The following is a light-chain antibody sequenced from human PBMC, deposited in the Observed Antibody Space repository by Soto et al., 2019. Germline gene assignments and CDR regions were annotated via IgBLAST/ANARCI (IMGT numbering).Light chain of an antibody. CDR3: QQYNNWPYT. CDR1: QSVTNK. J-gene: IGKJ2*01. Sequence: ETVMTQSPATLSVSPGERVTFSCGASQSVTNKLAWYQQKPGQVPRLLMYGASTRATGIPARFSGSGSETEFTLTISSLRSEDFAIYYGQQYNNWPYTFGQGTKLEIK. CDR2: GAS. V-gene: IGKV3-15*01.